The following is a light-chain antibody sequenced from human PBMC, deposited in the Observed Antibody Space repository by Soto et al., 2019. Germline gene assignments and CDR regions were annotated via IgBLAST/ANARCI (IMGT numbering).Light chain of an antibody. CDR1: QSIRSN. CDR2: GAS. V-gene: IGKV3-15*01. CDR3: QEYNNWPYT. J-gene: IGKJ2*01. Sequence: IVMTQSPATLSVSPGGRATLSCRASQSIRSNLAWYQQKPGQAPRLLIYGASTRATGLPSRFSGSGSGTEFTLTISSLQSEDFAVYYCQEYNNWPYTFGQGTKLEIK.